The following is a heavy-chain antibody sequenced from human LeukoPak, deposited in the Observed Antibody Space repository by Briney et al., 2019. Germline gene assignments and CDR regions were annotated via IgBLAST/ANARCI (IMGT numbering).Heavy chain of an antibody. D-gene: IGHD4-17*01. J-gene: IGHJ4*02. CDR1: GFTFSSYW. V-gene: IGHV3-7*01. CDR3: AKDHYGDQNY. Sequence: GGSLRLSCAASGFTFSSYWMSWVRQAPGKGLEWVANINQDGNEKYYVDSVKGRFTISRDNVNNLLYLQMNSLRAEDTAVYYCAKDHYGDQNYWGQGTLVTVSS. CDR2: INQDGNEK.